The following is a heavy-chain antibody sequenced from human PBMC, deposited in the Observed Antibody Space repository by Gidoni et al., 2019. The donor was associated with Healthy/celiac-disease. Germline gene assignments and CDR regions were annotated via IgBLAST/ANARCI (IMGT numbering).Heavy chain of an antibody. V-gene: IGHV3-48*01. D-gene: IGHD3-10*01. CDR3: ARLGPRITMVRGFSPYYGMDV. CDR1: GFTFSSYS. J-gene: IGHJ6*02. CDR2: ISSSHSTI. Sequence: EVQLVESGGGLVQPGGALRLSCAASGFTFSSYSMNWVRQAPGKGLEWVSYISSSHSTIYYTDSVKGRFTISRDNAKHSLYLQMNSLRAEDTAVYYCARLGPRITMVRGFSPYYGMDVWGQGTTVTVSS.